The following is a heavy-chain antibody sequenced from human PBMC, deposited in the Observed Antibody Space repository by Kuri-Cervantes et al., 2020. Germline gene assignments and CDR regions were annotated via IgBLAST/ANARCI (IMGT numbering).Heavy chain of an antibody. CDR1: GFTFSSYS. Sequence: GESLKISCAASGFTFSSYSMNWVRQAPGKVLEWVSSISSSSSYIYYADSVKGRFTISRDNAKNSLYLQMNSLTAEDTAVYYCARRRTAGELFVDVWGQGTTVTVSS. CDR3: ARRRTAGELFVDV. V-gene: IGHV3-21*01. J-gene: IGHJ6*02. D-gene: IGHD3-10*01. CDR2: ISSSSSYI.